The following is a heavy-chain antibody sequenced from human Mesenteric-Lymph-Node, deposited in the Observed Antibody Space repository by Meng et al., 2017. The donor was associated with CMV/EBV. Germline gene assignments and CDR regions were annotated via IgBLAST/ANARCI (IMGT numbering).Heavy chain of an antibody. V-gene: IGHV3-23*01. Sequence: GESLKISCAASGFTFSSYAMSWVRQAPGKGLKWVSTISGSGGSTDYADSVKGRFTISRDNSKSTLYLQMNSLRVEDTAVYYCVRDHIRLEWFGLYGMDVWGQGTTVTVSS. J-gene: IGHJ6*02. CDR1: GFTFSSYA. CDR2: ISGSGGST. D-gene: IGHD3-10*01. CDR3: VRDHIRLEWFGLYGMDV.